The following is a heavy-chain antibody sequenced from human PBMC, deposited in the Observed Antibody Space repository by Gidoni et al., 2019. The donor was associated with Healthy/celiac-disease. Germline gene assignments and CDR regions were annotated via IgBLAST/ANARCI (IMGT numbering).Heavy chain of an antibody. V-gene: IGHV3-9*01. CDR3: AKDIGGSSSDY. CDR1: GVTFDDYA. CDR2: ISWNSGSI. D-gene: IGHD6-6*01. Sequence: EVQLVESGGGLVQPGRSLRLSCAASGVTFDDYAMHWVRKAPGKGLEWVSGISWNSGSIGYADSVKGRFTISRDNAKNSLYLQMNSLRAEDTALYYCAKDIGGSSSDYWGQGTLVTVSS. J-gene: IGHJ4*02.